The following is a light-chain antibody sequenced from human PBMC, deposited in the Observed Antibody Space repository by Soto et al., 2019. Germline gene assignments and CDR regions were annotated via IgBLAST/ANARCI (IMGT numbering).Light chain of an antibody. CDR2: DAN. Sequence: QSVLTQPPSVSAAPGQKVIISCSGSSSNIGNNYVAWYQQLPGTAPRLLIYDANKRPSEIPDRFSGSKSATSATLCITGLPTGDEADYYCGAWDTSLSGVVFGGGTKLTVL. V-gene: IGLV1-51*01. CDR1: SSNIGNNY. CDR3: GAWDTSLSGVV. J-gene: IGLJ2*01.